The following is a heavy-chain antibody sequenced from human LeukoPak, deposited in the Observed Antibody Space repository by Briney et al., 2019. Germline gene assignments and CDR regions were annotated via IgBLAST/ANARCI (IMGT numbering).Heavy chain of an antibody. D-gene: IGHD3-10*01. Sequence: HPGGSLRLSCAASGFTVSSNYISWVRQAPGKGLEWVALIAHDESTIHYADSVKGRFTISRDNSKNTLYLQMNNLRVEDTAIYYCAKDRIVISFGDVSKHWGQGTLVTVS. CDR2: IAHDESTI. CDR1: GFTVSSNY. J-gene: IGHJ1*01. CDR3: AKDRIVISFGDVSKH. V-gene: IGHV3-30*18.